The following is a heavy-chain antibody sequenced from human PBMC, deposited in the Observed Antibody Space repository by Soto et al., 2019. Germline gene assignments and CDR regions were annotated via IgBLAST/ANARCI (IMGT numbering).Heavy chain of an antibody. V-gene: IGHV4-59*01. CDR3: ARDGGVSGPNCYFDL. D-gene: IGHD3-16*01. J-gene: IGHJ2*01. CDR2: IYYSGST. Sequence: PSETLSLTCTVSGGSISSYAWSWIRQPPGKGLEWVGYIYYSGSTNYNPSLKSRVTISVDTSKNQFSLKLSSVTAADTAVYYCARDGGVSGPNCYFDLWGRGTLVTVSS. CDR1: GGSISSYA.